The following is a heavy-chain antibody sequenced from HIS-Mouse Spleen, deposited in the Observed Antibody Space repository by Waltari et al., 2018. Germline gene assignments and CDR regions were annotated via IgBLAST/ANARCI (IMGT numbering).Heavy chain of an antibody. J-gene: IGHJ4*02. CDR2: IWYDGSNK. CDR1: GFTFSSYV. D-gene: IGHD6-13*01. Sequence: QVQLVESGGGVVQPGRSLRLSCAASGFTFSSYVMHWVRQAPGKGLEWVAVIWYDGSNKYYADSVKGRFTISRDNSKNTLYLQMNSLRAEDTAVYYCAKVGHSSSWYYFDYWGQGTLVTVSS. CDR3: AKVGHSSSWYYFDY. V-gene: IGHV3-33*06.